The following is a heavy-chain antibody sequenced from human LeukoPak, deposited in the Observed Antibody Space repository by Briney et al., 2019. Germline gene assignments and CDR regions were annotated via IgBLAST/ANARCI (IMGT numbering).Heavy chain of an antibody. CDR2: INPNSGGT. CDR3: ARSSVATDAFDI. V-gene: IGHV1-2*02. Sequence: ASVKVSCKASGYTFTGYYMHWVRQAPGQGLEWMGWINPNSGGTNYAQKFQGRVTMTRDTSISTACMELSRLRSDDTAVYYCARSSVATDAFDIWGQGTMVTVSS. D-gene: IGHD5-12*01. J-gene: IGHJ3*02. CDR1: GYTFTGYY.